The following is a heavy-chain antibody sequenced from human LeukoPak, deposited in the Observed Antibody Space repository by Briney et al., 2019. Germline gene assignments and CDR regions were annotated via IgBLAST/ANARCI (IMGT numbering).Heavy chain of an antibody. D-gene: IGHD1-26*01. J-gene: IGHJ4*02. V-gene: IGHV5-51*01. CDR3: ARRYSGSYLVDY. CDR1: GYSFNNYW. Sequence: GGSLKISCKGSGYSFNNYWIGWVRQMPGKGLEWMAIIYPGDSETKYSPSFQGQVTISADKSISTAYLQWSSLKASDTAMYYCARRYSGSYLVDYWGQGTLVTVSS. CDR2: IYPGDSET.